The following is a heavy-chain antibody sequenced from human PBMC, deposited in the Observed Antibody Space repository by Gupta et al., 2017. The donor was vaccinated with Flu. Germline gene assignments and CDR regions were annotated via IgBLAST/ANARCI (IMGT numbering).Heavy chain of an antibody. J-gene: IGHJ5*02. CDR1: GFTFSSYS. CDR2: ISSSSSYI. CDR3: ASQGPQLLTLDP. V-gene: IGHV3-21*01. D-gene: IGHD2-2*01. Sequence: EVQLVESGGGLVKPGGSLRLSCAASGFTFSSYSMNWVRQAPGKGLEWVSSISSSSSYIYYADSVKGRFTISRDNAKNSLYLQMNSLRAEDTAVYYCASQGPQLLTLDPWGQGTLVTVSS.